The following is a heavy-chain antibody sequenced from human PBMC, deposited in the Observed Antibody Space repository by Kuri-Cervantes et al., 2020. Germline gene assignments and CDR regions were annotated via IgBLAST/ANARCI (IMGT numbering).Heavy chain of an antibody. CDR1: GGSISSGDYY. CDR2: IYYSGST. V-gene: IGHV4-30-4*01. D-gene: IGHD6-19*01. CDR3: ARARRSSGWYQNGNLFDP. J-gene: IGHJ5*02. Sequence: SETLSLTCTVSGGSISSGDYYWSWIRHPPGKGLEWIGYIYYSGSTYYNPSLKRRVTISVDTSKNQFSLKLSSVTAADTAVYYCARARRSSGWYQNGNLFDPWGQGTLVTVSS.